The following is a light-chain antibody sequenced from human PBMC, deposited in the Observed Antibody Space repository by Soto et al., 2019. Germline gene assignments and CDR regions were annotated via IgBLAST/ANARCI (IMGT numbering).Light chain of an antibody. CDR1: QSFNSIY. CDR3: EQYGSSPRT. J-gene: IGKJ1*01. Sequence: EIVLTQSPGTLSLSPGERATLSCRASQSFNSIYLAWYQQKPGQAPRLLIYGASSRATGIPDRFSGSGSGTEFTLTISSLEPEDFAVYYCEQYGSSPRTFGQGTKVDIK. CDR2: GAS. V-gene: IGKV3-20*01.